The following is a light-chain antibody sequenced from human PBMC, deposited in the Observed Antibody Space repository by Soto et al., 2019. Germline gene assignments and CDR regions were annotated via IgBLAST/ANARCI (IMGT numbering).Light chain of an antibody. CDR2: GAS. V-gene: IGKV3-20*01. Sequence: EIVLTQSPGTLSLSLGERATLSCRASQSLSNSYLAWYQQTPGQAPRLLIYGASSRATGIPDRFSGSGSGTDFTLTISRLEPEDCAVYYCQQYGISPRTFGQGTKVEIK. J-gene: IGKJ1*01. CDR1: QSLSNSY. CDR3: QQYGISPRT.